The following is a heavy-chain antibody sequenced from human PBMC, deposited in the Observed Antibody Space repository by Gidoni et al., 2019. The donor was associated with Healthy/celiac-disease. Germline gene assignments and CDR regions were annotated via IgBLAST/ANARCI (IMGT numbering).Heavy chain of an antibody. Sequence: EVQLLESGGGLVQPGGSLRLSCAASGFTFSSYAMSWVRQAPGTGLGWVSAISGSGGSTYYADSVKGRFTISRDNSKNTLYLQMNSLRAEDTAVYYCAKDLFMITFGGVIVLDYWGQGTLVTVSS. V-gene: IGHV3-23*01. CDR2: ISGSGGST. CDR1: GFTFSSYA. J-gene: IGHJ4*02. CDR3: AKDLFMITFGGVIVLDY. D-gene: IGHD3-16*02.